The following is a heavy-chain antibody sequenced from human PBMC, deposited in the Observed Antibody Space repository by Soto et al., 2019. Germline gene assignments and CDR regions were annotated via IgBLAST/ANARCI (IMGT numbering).Heavy chain of an antibody. CDR2: INHSGST. Sequence: SETLSLTCTVSGGSISSSSYYWAWNRQSPGKGLEWIGEINHSGSTNDNPSLKSRVTISVDTSKNQFSLKLISVTAADTAVYYCARACSSGCRHFDYWGQGTLVTVSS. CDR3: ARACSSGCRHFDY. V-gene: IGHV4-39*07. D-gene: IGHD6-19*01. CDR1: GGSISSSSYY. J-gene: IGHJ4*02.